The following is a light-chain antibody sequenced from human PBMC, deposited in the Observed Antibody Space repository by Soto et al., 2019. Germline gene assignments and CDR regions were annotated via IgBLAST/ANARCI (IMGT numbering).Light chain of an antibody. CDR1: SSDIGSYNH. V-gene: IGLV2-14*03. CDR3: SSYAGSNNFYV. Sequence: QSVLTQPASVSGSPGQSITISCSGTSSDIGSYNHVAWYQQFPGKSPKLMIYAVSDRPPGVSDRFSGSKSGITASLTISGLQTEDEADYYCSSYAGSNNFYVFGTGTKVTVL. J-gene: IGLJ1*01. CDR2: AVS.